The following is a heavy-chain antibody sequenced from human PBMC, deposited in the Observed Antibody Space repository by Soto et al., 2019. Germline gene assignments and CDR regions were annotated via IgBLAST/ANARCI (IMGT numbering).Heavy chain of an antibody. Sequence: PGRSLRLSCAASGFTFSTYAMSWVRQAPGKGLEWVSAISGSGDSTYYADSVKGRFTISRDNSKNTLYLQMNSLRAEDTAVYYCAKGTVPAAIRRDYFDYWGQGTLVTVSS. CDR1: GFTFSTYA. D-gene: IGHD2-2*02. J-gene: IGHJ4*02. V-gene: IGHV3-23*01. CDR3: AKGTVPAAIRRDYFDY. CDR2: ISGSGDST.